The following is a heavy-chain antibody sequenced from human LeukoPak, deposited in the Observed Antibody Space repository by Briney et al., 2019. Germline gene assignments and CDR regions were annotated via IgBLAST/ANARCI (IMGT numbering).Heavy chain of an antibody. CDR2: IYTSGST. V-gene: IGHV4-61*02. D-gene: IGHD2-15*01. CDR1: GGSISSGSYY. J-gene: IGHJ6*02. CDR3: ARNYCGGGSCYAGYYYYGMDV. Sequence: SETLSLTCTVSGGSISSGSYYWSWIRQPAGKGLEWIGRIYTSGSTNYNPSLKSRVTISVDTSKNQFSLKLSSVTAADTAVYYCARNYCGGGSCYAGYYYYGMDVWGQGTTVTVSS.